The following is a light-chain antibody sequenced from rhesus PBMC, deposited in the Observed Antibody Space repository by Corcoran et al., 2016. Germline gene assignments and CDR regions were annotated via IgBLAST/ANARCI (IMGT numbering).Light chain of an antibody. Sequence: DIQMTQSPSSLSASVGDRVTITCRSSKGISSWLSWYQQKPGKAPKLLIYKAARLQSGVPSRYSGRGSGTVFTLTISSLQPADFAPCYCLPYNGAPYSFGQWTKVEIK. V-gene: IGKV1-21*01. J-gene: IGKJ2*01. CDR3: LPYNGAPYS. CDR1: KGISSW. CDR2: KAA.